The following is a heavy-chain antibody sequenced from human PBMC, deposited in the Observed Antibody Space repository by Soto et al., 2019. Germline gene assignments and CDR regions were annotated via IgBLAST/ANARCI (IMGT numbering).Heavy chain of an antibody. D-gene: IGHD2-2*01. V-gene: IGHV5-51*01. CDR2: IYPGDSDT. J-gene: IGHJ6*02. CDR3: ARHVPANAYYYGMDV. CDR1: GYSFTSYW. Sequence: GESLKISFKGSGYSFTSYWIGWVRQMPGKGLEWMGIIYPGDSDTRYSPSFQGQVTISADKSISTAYLQWSSLKASDTAMYYCARHVPANAYYYGMDVWGQGTTVTVSS.